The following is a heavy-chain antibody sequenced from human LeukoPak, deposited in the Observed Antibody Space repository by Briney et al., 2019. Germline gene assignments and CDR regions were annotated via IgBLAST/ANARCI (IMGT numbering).Heavy chain of an antibody. J-gene: IGHJ6*04. CDR1: GFIFGDYA. D-gene: IGHD3-10*01. CDR3: AKDPYYYGSGSYYMDV. Sequence: GGSLRLSCAASGFIFGDYAMHWVRQAPGKGLEWVAAIAFDDTDRYYIDSVKGRFTISRDDSKNTLYLHMTSLRAEDTAVYYCAKDPYYYGSGSYYMDVWGKGTTVTVSS. CDR2: IAFDDTDR. V-gene: IGHV3-30*04.